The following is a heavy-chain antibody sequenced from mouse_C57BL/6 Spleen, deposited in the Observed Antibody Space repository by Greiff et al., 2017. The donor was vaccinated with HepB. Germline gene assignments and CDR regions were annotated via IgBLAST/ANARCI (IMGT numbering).Heavy chain of an antibody. V-gene: IGHV1-81*01. CDR2: IYPRSGNT. D-gene: IGHD1-1*01. CDR3: ARRREGITTFDY. J-gene: IGHJ2*01. Sequence: VKLMESGAELARPGASVKLSCKASGYTFTSYGISWVKQRTGQGLEWIGEIYPRSGNTYYNEKFKGKATLTADKSSSTAYMELRSLTSEDSAVYFCARRREGITTFDYWGQGTTLTVSS. CDR1: GYTFTSYG.